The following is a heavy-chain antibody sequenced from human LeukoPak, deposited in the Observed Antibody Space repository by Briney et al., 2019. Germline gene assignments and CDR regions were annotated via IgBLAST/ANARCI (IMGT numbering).Heavy chain of an antibody. J-gene: IGHJ6*02. D-gene: IGHD2-2*01. V-gene: IGHV1-2*02. CDR1: GYTFTGYY. CDR2: INPNSGGT. Sequence: ASVKVCCKASGYTFTGYYMHWVRQAPGQGLEWMGWINPNSGGTNYAQKFQGRVTMTRDTSISTAYMELSRLRSDDTAVYYCARAYQLLSYYYYGMDVWGQGTTVTVSS. CDR3: ARAYQLLSYYYYGMDV.